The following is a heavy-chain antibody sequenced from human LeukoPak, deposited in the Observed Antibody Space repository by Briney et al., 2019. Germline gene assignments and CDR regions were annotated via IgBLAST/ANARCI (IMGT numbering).Heavy chain of an antibody. CDR1: GFTFSSYS. CDR3: ARDCSGGSCFPYYYYYMDV. D-gene: IGHD2-15*01. J-gene: IGHJ6*03. Sequence: GGSLRLSCAASGFTFSSYSMNWVRQAPGKGLEWVSSISSSSSYIHYADSVKGRFTISRDNAKNSLYLQMNSLRAEDTAVYYCARDCSGGSCFPYYYYYMDVWGKGTTVTISS. V-gene: IGHV3-21*01. CDR2: ISSSSSYI.